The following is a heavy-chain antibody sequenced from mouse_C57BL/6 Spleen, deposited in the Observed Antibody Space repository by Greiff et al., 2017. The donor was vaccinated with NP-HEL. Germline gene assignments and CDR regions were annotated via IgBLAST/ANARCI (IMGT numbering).Heavy chain of an antibody. V-gene: IGHV1-4*01. CDR3: ARGGTTVDAMEY. CDR2: INPSSGYT. J-gene: IGHJ4*01. CDR1: GYTFTSYT. D-gene: IGHD1-1*01. Sequence: QVQLQQSGAELARPGASVKMSCTASGYTFTSYTMHWVKQRPGQGLEWIGYINPSSGYTKYNQKFKDKATLTADKSSSTAYMQLSSLTSEDSAVYYCARGGTTVDAMEYWGQGTSVTVSS.